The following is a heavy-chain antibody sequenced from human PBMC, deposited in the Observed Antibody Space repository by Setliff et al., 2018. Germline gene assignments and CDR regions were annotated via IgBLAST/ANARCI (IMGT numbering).Heavy chain of an antibody. J-gene: IGHJ5*02. CDR2: INPSGGAT. D-gene: IGHD6-6*01. CDR3: ARSVEKGLESWFDP. V-gene: IGHV1-46*01. CDR1: GYIFTNNY. Sequence: ASVKVSCKASGYIFTNNYIHWVRQAPGQGLEWMGIINPSGGATNYAQKFQGRVTMTSDTSTSTVYMQLSSLRFDDTAVYYCARSVEKGLESWFDPWGQGTLVTVSS.